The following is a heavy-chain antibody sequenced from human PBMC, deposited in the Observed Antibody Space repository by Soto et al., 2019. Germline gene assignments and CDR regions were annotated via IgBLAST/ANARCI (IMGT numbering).Heavy chain of an antibody. CDR2: MNPNSGNT. CDR1: GYTFTSYD. V-gene: IGHV1-8*01. J-gene: IGHJ4*02. Sequence: ASVKVSCKASGYTFTSYDINWVRQATGQGLEWMGWMNPNSGNTGYAQKFQGRVTMTRNTSISTAYMELSSLRSEDTAVYYCARGANWGSVGTYYFDYWGQGTLVTVSS. CDR3: ARGANWGSVGTYYFDY. D-gene: IGHD7-27*01.